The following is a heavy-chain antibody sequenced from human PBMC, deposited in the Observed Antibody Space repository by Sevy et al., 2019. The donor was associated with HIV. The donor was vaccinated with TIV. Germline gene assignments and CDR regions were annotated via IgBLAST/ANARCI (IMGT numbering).Heavy chain of an antibody. CDR2: IYNSGST. Sequence: SETLSLTCTVSGGSVSSGGYFWSWIRQPPGKGLEWIGYIYNSGSTNYNPSLKSRVTISVDTSKNQFSLKLSSVTAADTAVYYCARESSVSGTRWFDPWGQGTLVTVSS. CDR3: ARESSVSGTRWFDP. J-gene: IGHJ5*02. D-gene: IGHD6-19*01. V-gene: IGHV4-61*08. CDR1: GGSVSSGGYF.